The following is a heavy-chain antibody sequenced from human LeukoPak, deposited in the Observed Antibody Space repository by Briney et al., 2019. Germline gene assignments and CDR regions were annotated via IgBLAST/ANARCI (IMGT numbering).Heavy chain of an antibody. CDR2: INHSGST. Sequence: SETLSLTCAVYGGSFSVYYWSWIRQPPGKGLEWIGEINHSGSTNYNPSLKSRVTISVDTSKNQFSLKLSSVTAADTAVYYCARGLRRVRLYDFYPPWGQGTTVTVSS. CDR3: ARGLRRVRLYDFYPP. CDR1: GGSFSVYY. D-gene: IGHD3-3*01. J-gene: IGHJ6*02. V-gene: IGHV4-34*01.